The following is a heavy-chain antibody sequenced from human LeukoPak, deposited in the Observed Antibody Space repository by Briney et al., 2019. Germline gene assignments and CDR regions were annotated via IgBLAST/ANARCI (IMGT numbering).Heavy chain of an antibody. V-gene: IGHV1-46*01. J-gene: IGHJ4*02. CDR2: INHSGGST. D-gene: IGHD5-12*01. CDR1: GYTFTSYY. CDR3: ARGPLDSGYTYFDY. Sequence: ASVKVSCKASGYTFTSYYMHWVRQAPGQGLEWMGIINHSGGSTSYVQKFQGRVTMTRDTSKNQFSLKLSSVTAADTAVYYCARGPLDSGYTYFDYWGQGTLVSVAS.